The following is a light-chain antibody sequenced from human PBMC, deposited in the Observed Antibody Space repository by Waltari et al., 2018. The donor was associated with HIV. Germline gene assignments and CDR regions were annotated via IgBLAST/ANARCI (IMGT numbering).Light chain of an antibody. CDR1: KLGNKY. J-gene: IGLJ1*01. V-gene: IGLV3-1*01. CDR2: QDN. CDR3: QAWDSSTGV. Sequence: SYELTQPPSVSVSPGQTASITCSGDKLGNKYACWYQQKPGQSPVMVIYQDNKRPSVIPERFSGSNSGNTATLTISGTQAMDEADYYCQAWDSSTGVFGTGTKVTVL.